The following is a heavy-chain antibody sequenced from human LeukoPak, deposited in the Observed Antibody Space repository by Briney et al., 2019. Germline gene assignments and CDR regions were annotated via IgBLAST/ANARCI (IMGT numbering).Heavy chain of an antibody. CDR3: ARDYDSSGFYDY. Sequence: GGSLRLSCAASGFTSSSYSINWVRQAPGKGLEWVSSISSSSSNIYYADSVKGRFTISRDNAKNSLYLQMNSLRAEDTAVYYCARDYDSSGFYDYWGQGTLVTVSS. V-gene: IGHV3-21*01. J-gene: IGHJ4*02. CDR2: ISSSSSNI. CDR1: GFTSSSYS. D-gene: IGHD3-22*01.